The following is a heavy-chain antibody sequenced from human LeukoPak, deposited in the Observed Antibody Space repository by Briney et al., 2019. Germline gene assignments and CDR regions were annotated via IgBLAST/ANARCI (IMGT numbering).Heavy chain of an antibody. V-gene: IGHV1-8*01. CDR1: GYTFTSYD. CDR3: ARGNNYYGSGSYPTNDY. Sequence: GASVKVSCKASGYTFTSYDINWVRQATGQGLEWMGWMNPNSGNTGYAQKFQGRVTMTRNTSISTAYMELSSLRSEDTAVYYCARGNNYYGSGSYPTNDYWGQGTLVTVSS. D-gene: IGHD3-10*01. CDR2: MNPNSGNT. J-gene: IGHJ4*02.